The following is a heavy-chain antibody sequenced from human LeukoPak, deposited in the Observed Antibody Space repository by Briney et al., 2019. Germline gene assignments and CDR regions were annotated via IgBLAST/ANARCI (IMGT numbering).Heavy chain of an antibody. V-gene: IGHV4-59*01. CDR2: IYYSGST. D-gene: IGHD6-13*01. CDR3: ARSTGYGIYYFDY. Sequence: SETLSLTCTVSGGSISSYYWSWIRQPPGKGLEWIGYIYYSGSTNYNPSLKSRVTISVDTSKNQFSLKLNSVTAADTAVYYCARSTGYGIYYFDYWGQGTLVTVSS. CDR1: GGSISSYY. J-gene: IGHJ4*02.